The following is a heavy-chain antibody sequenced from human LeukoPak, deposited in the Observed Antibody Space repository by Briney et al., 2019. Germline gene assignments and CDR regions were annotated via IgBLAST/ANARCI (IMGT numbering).Heavy chain of an antibody. Sequence: GGSLRLSCAASGFSFNDYAMHWVRHARGKGLEWVSLITRDGDRIYYVDSVKGRFTISRDNNKNSLYLQMNSLRTEDTALYYCAKDGGSGAQLWLRNWGQGTLVTVSS. V-gene: IGHV3-43*02. J-gene: IGHJ4*02. CDR3: AKDGGSGAQLWLRN. D-gene: IGHD5-12*01. CDR1: GFSFNDYA. CDR2: ITRDGDRI.